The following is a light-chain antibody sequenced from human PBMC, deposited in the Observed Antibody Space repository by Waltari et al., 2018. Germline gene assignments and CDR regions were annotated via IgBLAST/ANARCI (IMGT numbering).Light chain of an antibody. CDR1: QSVSTY. V-gene: IGKV3-11*01. CDR2: DAS. CDR3: QQRSSRRT. J-gene: IGKJ1*01. Sequence: VLTQSPATLSLSPGERATLAGMASQSVSTYLAWYQQKPGQAPRLLIYDASNRATGIPARFSGSGSGTDFTLIISSLEPEDFAVYYCQQRSSRRTFGQGTRVEIK.